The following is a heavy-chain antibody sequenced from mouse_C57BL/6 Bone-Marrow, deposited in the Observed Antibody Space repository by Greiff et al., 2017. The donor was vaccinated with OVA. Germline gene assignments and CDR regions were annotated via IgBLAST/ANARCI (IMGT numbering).Heavy chain of an antibody. D-gene: IGHD1-1*01. J-gene: IGHJ2*01. CDR1: GYTFTSYW. CDR2: IDPSDSYT. V-gene: IGHV1-50*01. CDR3: ARHYYGGDY. Sequence: QVQLQQPGAELVKPGASVKLSCKASGYTFTSYWMQWVKQRPGQGLEWIGEIDPSDSYTNYNQKFKGKATLTVDTSSSTAYMQLSSLTSEDSAVYYCARHYYGGDYWGQGTTLTVST.